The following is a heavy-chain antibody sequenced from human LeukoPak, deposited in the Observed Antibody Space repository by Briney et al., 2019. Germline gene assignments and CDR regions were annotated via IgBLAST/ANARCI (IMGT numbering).Heavy chain of an antibody. D-gene: IGHD3-9*01. Sequence: SGTLSLTCAVSGGSISSSNWWSWVRQPPGKGLEWIGEIYHSGSTYYNPSLKSRVTISVDTSKNQFSLKLSSVTAADTAVYYCAATPRYFDWLLLDYWGQGTLVTVSS. V-gene: IGHV4-4*02. CDR2: IYHSGST. CDR1: GGSISSSNW. J-gene: IGHJ4*02. CDR3: AATPRYFDWLLLDY.